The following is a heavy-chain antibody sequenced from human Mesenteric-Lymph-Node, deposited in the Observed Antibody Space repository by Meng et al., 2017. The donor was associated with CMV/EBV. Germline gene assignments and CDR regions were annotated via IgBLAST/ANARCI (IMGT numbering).Heavy chain of an antibody. CDR2: IYYSGST. J-gene: IGHJ5*02. V-gene: IGHV4-39*01. D-gene: IGHD2-2*01. CDR3: ARQPIVVVPAAKGWFDP. Sequence: LRLSCTVPGGSISSSSYYWGWIRQPPGKGLEWIGSIYYSGSTYYNPSLKSRVTISVDTSKNQFSLKLSSVTAADTAVYYCARQPIVVVPAAKGWFDPWGQGTLVTVSS. CDR1: GGSISSSSYY.